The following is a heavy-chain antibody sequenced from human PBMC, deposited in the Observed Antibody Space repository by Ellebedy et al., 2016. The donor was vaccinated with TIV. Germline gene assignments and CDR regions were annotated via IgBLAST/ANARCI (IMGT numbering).Heavy chain of an antibody. CDR2: ISYDANNK. Sequence: GESLKISCAASGFIISGDWMSWVRQAPGKGLEWVALISYDANNKYYADSVKGRFTISRDNYKDTLYLQMNSLRAEDKAIYYCARDPVGVGPAFDVWGQGTMVTVSS. J-gene: IGHJ3*01. CDR1: GFIISGDW. V-gene: IGHV3-30*03. D-gene: IGHD4-23*01. CDR3: ARDPVGVGPAFDV.